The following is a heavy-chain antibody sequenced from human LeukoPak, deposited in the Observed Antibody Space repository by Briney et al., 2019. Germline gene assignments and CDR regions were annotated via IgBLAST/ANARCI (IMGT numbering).Heavy chain of an antibody. CDR2: IREDGSEI. CDR3: MRDRSWSGYDY. J-gene: IGHJ4*02. V-gene: IGHV3-7*03. Sequence: GGSLRLSCGASGFTFSTYWMTWVRQAPGKGLEWVANIREDGSEIFYVDSVKGRFTISRDNAKNSMYLQMNSLRVEDSGLYYCMRDRSWSGYDYWGQGTLVTVSS. CDR1: GFTFSTYW. D-gene: IGHD1-26*01.